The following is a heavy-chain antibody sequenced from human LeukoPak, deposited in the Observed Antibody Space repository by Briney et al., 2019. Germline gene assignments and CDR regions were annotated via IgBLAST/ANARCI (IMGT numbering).Heavy chain of an antibody. CDR3: ARVLGSSRYYFGY. D-gene: IGHD6-13*01. V-gene: IGHV1-46*01. J-gene: IGHJ4*02. Sequence: ASVKVSCKASGYTFTSYGISWVRQAPGQGLEWMGIINPSGGSTSYAQKFQGRVTMTRDTSTSTVYMELSSLRSEDTAVYYCARVLGSSRYYFGYWGQGTLVTVSS. CDR2: INPSGGST. CDR1: GYTFTSYG.